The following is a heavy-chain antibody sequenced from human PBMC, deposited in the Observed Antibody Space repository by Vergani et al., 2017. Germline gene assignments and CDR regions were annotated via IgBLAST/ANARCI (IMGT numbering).Heavy chain of an antibody. CDR3: ARVRGITMFGVVTSDCDY. D-gene: IGHD3-3*01. V-gene: IGHV1-2*02. J-gene: IGHJ4*02. CDR2: INPNSGGT. CDR1: GYTFTGYY. Sequence: QVQLVQSGAEVQKPGASVKVSCKASGYTFTGYYMHWVRQAPGQGLEWMGWINPNSGGTNYAQKFQGRVTMTRDTSISTAYMELSRLRSDDTAVYYCARVRGITMFGVVTSDCDYWGQGTLVTVSS.